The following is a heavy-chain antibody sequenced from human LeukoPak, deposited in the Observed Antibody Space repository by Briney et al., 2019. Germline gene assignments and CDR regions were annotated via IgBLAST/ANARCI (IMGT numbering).Heavy chain of an antibody. D-gene: IGHD4-17*01. V-gene: IGHV4-34*01. CDR3: ARGGRLRGFWYFDL. J-gene: IGHJ2*01. CDR1: GGSFSGFF. Sequence: PSETLSLTCTVSGGSFSGFFWSWIRQPPGKGLEWIGDISHSGNSNYDPSLESRVTISIDTSKNQFSLKLSSVTAADTAVYYCARGGRLRGFWYFDLWGRGTLVTVSS. CDR2: ISHSGNS.